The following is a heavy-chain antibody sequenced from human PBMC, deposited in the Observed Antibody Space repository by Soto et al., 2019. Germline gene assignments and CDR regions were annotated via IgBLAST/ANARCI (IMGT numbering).Heavy chain of an antibody. V-gene: IGHV1-3*01. CDR3: ARDSSVVGARRPNWFEP. Sequence: SCKASGYTFTSYAMHWVRQAPGQRLEWMGWINAGNGNTKYSQKFQGRVTITRDTSASTAYMELSSLRSEDTAVYYCARDSSVVGARRPNWFEPWGQGTLVTVPS. D-gene: IGHD2-15*01. CDR1: GYTFTSYA. CDR2: INAGNGNT. J-gene: IGHJ5*02.